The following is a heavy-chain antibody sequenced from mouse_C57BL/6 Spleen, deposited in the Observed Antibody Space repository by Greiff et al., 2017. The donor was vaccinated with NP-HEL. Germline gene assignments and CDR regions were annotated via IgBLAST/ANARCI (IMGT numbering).Heavy chain of an antibody. Sequence: QVQLQQPGAELVKPGASVKLSCKASGYTFTSYWMHWVKQRPGQGLEWIGMIHPNSGSTNYNEKFKSKATLTVDKSSSTAYMQLSSLTSEDSAVYYCARSYYYGSSPVAMDYWGQGTSVTVSS. CDR3: ARSYYYGSSPVAMDY. V-gene: IGHV1-64*01. CDR1: GYTFTSYW. J-gene: IGHJ4*01. D-gene: IGHD1-1*01. CDR2: IHPNSGST.